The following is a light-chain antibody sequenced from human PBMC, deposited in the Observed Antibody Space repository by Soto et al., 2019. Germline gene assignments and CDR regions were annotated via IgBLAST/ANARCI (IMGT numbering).Light chain of an antibody. Sequence: IVVSLSPATLSLSKGGRATLSCRASQSISDTLAWYQQKPGQAPRLLIHGASTRAPGFPARFSGSGSGTDFTLTISSLQSEDFAVYYCQQYHDWPPYTFGQGTK. CDR1: QSISDT. V-gene: IGKV3-15*01. CDR2: GAS. J-gene: IGKJ2*01. CDR3: QQYHDWPPYT.